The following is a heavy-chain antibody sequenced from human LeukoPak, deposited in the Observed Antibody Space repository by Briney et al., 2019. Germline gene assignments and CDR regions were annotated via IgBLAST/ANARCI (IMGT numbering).Heavy chain of an antibody. CDR3: AKSGMGSRVLSYWYFDL. V-gene: IGHV3-43*01. CDR2: ISWDGGST. CDR1: GFTFDDYT. D-gene: IGHD6-13*01. J-gene: IGHJ2*01. Sequence: GGSLRLSCAASGFTFDDYTMHWVRQAPGKGLEWVSLISWDGGSTYYADSVKGRFTISRDNSKNSLYLQMNSLRTEDTALYYCAKSGMGSRVLSYWYFDLWGRGTLVTVSS.